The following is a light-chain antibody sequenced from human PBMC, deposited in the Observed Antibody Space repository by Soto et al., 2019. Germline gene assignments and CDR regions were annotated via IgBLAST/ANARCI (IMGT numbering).Light chain of an antibody. J-gene: IGLJ1*01. CDR1: SSDVGGYDY. V-gene: IGLV2-14*01. CDR3: SSYRSSGSTYV. CDR2: DVS. Sequence: QSVLTQPASVSGSPGQSITISCTGTSSDVGGYDYVSWYQQYPGKAPKLIIYDVSNRPSGLSTRFSGSKSGNTASLTISGLPTEDEADYFCSSYRSSGSTYVFGTGTKVTVL.